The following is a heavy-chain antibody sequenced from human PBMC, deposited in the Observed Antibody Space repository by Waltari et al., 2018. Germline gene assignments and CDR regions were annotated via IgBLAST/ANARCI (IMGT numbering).Heavy chain of an antibody. CDR1: GFSFRDYG. J-gene: IGHJ6*03. V-gene: IGHV3-30*15. CDR2: ISYDGSYK. CDR3: ARDRGTFFFYYMDV. Sequence: QVQLVESGGGVVQPGGSLTLSCAASGFSFRDYGMHRVRQTPVKGLEWVAVISYDGSYKYNADFVKGRFTISRDNSKNTLYLQMSSLRTEDTAVYHCARDRGTFFFYYMDVWGKGTTVTVSS. D-gene: IGHD1-1*01.